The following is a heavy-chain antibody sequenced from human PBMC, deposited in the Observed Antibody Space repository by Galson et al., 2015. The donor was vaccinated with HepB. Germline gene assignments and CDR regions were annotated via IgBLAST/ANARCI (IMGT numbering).Heavy chain of an antibody. CDR2: IYPGESDT. V-gene: IGHV5-51*03. CDR1: GYRFTTYW. J-gene: IGHJ5*02. Sequence: QSGAEVKKPGESLKISCKGSGYRFTTYWIGWVRQMPGKSLEWMGIIYPGESDTRYSPSFQGQVTISVDKSISTAYLQWRSLKASDTAMYYCARILSSGWFNWFDTWGQGTLVTVSS. D-gene: IGHD6-19*01. CDR3: ARILSSGWFNWFDT.